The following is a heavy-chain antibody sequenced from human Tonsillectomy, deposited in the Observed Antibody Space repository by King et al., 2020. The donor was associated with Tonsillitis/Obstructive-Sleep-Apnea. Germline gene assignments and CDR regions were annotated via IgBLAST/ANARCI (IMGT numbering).Heavy chain of an antibody. CDR2: IYPGDSDT. CDR3: ARGDSDNSGGTDCYSGDAFDI. V-gene: IGHV5-51*01. J-gene: IGHJ3*02. CDR1: GNSFTSTW. D-gene: IGHD2-21*01. Sequence: QLVQSGAEVKKPGESLKISCKGSGNSFTSTWIGWVRQMPGKGLECMGIIYPGDSDTRYSPSFKGQVTISADKSISTAYLQCSSLKASDTAMYYFARGDSDNSGGTDCYSGDAFDIWGQGKMVTVSS.